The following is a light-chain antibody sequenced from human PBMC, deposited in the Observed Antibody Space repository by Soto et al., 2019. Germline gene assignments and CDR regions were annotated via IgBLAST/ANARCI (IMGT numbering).Light chain of an antibody. J-gene: IGKJ2*01. V-gene: IGKV1-39*01. CDR3: QQSYSTPPT. Sequence: DIKMPQSPSSLSASVGDRVTITCRASQYISNYLNWYQQKSGTAPKLLIHTASTLQSGVPSRFSGRGSGPDFTLTISSGQPDDFAIYFCQQSYSTPPTFGQGTTLEIK. CDR2: TAS. CDR1: QYISNY.